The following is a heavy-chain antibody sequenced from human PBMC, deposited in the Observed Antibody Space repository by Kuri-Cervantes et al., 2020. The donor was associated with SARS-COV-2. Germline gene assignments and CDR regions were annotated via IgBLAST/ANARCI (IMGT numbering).Heavy chain of an antibody. CDR2: IYWDDDK. D-gene: IGHD5-24*01. CDR1: GFSLSTSGVG. CDR3: TRTPRGMATDY. J-gene: IGHJ4*02. V-gene: IGHV2-5*02. Sequence: SGPTLVKPTQTLTLTCTFSGFSLSTSGVGVGWIRQPPGKALEWLALIYWDDDKRYSPSLKSRLTITKDTSKNQVVLTMTNMDPVDTATYYCTRTPRGMATDYWGQGTLVTVSS.